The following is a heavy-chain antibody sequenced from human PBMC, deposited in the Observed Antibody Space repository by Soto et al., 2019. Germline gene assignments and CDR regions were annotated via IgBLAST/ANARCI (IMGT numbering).Heavy chain of an antibody. V-gene: IGHV4-39*01. CDR1: GDSINSDKYY. D-gene: IGHD3-9*01. CDR2: IYFRGNT. CDR3: ARLEGLATISYYFDF. Sequence: SETLSLTCSVSGDSINSDKYYWGWIRQPPGKGLEWIGSIYFRGNTYYNPSLQTRVTISLDKSKSQFSLKLNSVTAADSAVYFGARLEGLATISYYFDFWGQGALVTVSS. J-gene: IGHJ4*02.